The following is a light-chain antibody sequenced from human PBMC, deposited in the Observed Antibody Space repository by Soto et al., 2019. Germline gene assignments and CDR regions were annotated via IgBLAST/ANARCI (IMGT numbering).Light chain of an antibody. CDR3: QQYGRSPFT. CDR1: QIVSSSY. J-gene: IGKJ3*01. Sequence: EIVLTQSPGTLSLSPGERATLSCRASQIVSSSYLAWYQQKPGQAPRLLIYGASSRATGIPGRFSGSGSGTDFTLTISRLEPEDFAVYYCQQYGRSPFTFGPGTKVDIK. CDR2: GAS. V-gene: IGKV3-20*01.